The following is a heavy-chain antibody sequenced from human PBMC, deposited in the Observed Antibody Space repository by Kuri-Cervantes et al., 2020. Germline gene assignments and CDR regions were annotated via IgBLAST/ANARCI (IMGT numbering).Heavy chain of an antibody. D-gene: IGHD5-12*01. Sequence: SQTLSLTCAVSGGFISSGGYSWSWIRQPPGKGLEWIGYIYHSGSTYYNPSLKSRVTISVDRSKNQFSLKLSSVTAADTAVYYCARFPQWPRAYDYWGQGTLVTVSS. CDR3: ARFPQWPRAYDY. CDR2: IYHSGST. CDR1: GGFISSGGYS. V-gene: IGHV4-30-2*01. J-gene: IGHJ4*02.